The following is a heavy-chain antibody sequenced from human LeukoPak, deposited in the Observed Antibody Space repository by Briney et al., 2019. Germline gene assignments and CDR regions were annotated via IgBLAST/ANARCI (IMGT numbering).Heavy chain of an antibody. CDR3: ARVGASTYYYDSSGYYYYYGMDV. J-gene: IGHJ6*02. Sequence: SVKVSCKASGGTLSSYAISWVRQAPGQGLEWMGGIIPIFGTANYAQKFQGRVTITADESTSTAYMELSSLRSEDTAVYYCARVGASTYYYDSSGYYYYYGMDVWGQGTTVTVSS. V-gene: IGHV1-69*01. D-gene: IGHD3-22*01. CDR2: IIPIFGTA. CDR1: GGTLSSYA.